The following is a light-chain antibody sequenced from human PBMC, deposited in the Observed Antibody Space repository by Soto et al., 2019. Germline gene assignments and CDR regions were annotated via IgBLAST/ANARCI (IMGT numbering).Light chain of an antibody. Sequence: EIVMTQSPATLSVSPGERATLSCRASQSVSSNLAWYQQKPGQVPRLLLYGASTRATGIPARFSGSGSGTEFTLTSSSLQSEDFAGYYCQQYNKWPPYTFGQGTKLEIK. CDR3: QQYNKWPPYT. V-gene: IGKV3-15*01. J-gene: IGKJ2*01. CDR2: GAS. CDR1: QSVSSN.